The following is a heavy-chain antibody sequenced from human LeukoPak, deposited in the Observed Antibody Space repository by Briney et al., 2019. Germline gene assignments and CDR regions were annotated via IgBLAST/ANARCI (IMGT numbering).Heavy chain of an antibody. V-gene: IGHV3-30*18. CDR3: AKLRIAVAEGSFDY. J-gene: IGHJ4*02. Sequence: GRSLRLSCAASGFTFSSYGMHWVRQAPGKGLEWVAVISYDGSNKYYADSVKGRFTISRDNSKNTLYLQMNSLRAEDTAVYYCAKLRIAVAEGSFDYWGQGTLVTVSS. CDR2: ISYDGSNK. CDR1: GFTFSSYG. D-gene: IGHD6-19*01.